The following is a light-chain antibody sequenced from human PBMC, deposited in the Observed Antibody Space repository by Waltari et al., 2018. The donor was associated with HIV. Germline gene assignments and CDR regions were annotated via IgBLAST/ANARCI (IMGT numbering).Light chain of an antibody. Sequence: DIQMTQSPSSLSASVGDTVTFTCRASQNIDTFLRWFQQTPGKAPTLLIHDTSRLHSGVPSRFSGSGSGTDFTLTISSLQSEDFATYYCLQTYDTPLTFGPGTIVDV. V-gene: IGKV1-39*01. CDR3: LQTYDTPLT. J-gene: IGKJ3*01. CDR2: DTS. CDR1: QNIDTF.